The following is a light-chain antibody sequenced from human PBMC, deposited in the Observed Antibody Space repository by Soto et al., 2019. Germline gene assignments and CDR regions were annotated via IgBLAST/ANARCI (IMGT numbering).Light chain of an antibody. CDR1: NRDVGGYNY. CDR2: DVS. J-gene: IGLJ1*01. Sequence: SLLAQPSPLSGSPGQSVTISCPGTNRDVGGYNYVSWYQQHPGKAPKLMIYDVSNRPSGVSNRFSGSKSGNTASLTISGLQAEDEADYYCSSYTSSSTLYVFGTGTKVTVL. V-gene: IGLV2-14*01. CDR3: SSYTSSSTLYV.